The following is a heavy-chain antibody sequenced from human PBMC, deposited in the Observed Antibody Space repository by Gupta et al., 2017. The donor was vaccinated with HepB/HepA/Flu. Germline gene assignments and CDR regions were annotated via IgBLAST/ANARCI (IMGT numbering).Heavy chain of an antibody. Sequence: QVQLVQSGAEVKKPGSSVRVACKASGGTFSSYAISWVRQAPGQGLEWMGGIIPIFGTANYAQKFQGRVTITADESTSPAYRERSSLRSEDTAGYYCARESYSSAFHDLQGYCDLGGRGTLVTFSS. D-gene: IGHD6-6*01. CDR2: IIPIFGTA. V-gene: IGHV1-69*01. CDR3: ARESYSSAFHDLQGYCDL. CDR1: GGTFSSYA. J-gene: IGHJ2*01.